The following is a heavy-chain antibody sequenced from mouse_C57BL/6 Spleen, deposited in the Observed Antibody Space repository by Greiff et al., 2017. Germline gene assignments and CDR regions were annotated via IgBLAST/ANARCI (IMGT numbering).Heavy chain of an antibody. V-gene: IGHV3-6*01. D-gene: IGHD4-1*01. Sequence: EVKLVESGPGLVKPSQSLSLTCSVTGYSITSGYYWNWIRQFPGNKLEWMGYISYDGSNNYNPSLKNRISITRDTSKNQFFLKLNSVTTEDTATYYCARDGSKLGEFAYWGQGTLVTVSA. J-gene: IGHJ3*01. CDR2: ISYDGSN. CDR3: ARDGSKLGEFAY. CDR1: GYSITSGYY.